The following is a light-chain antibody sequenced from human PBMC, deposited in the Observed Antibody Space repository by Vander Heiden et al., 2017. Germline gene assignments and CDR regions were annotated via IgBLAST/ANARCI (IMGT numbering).Light chain of an antibody. CDR1: QSVDSK. Sequence: IVLTQSLASLYVSPGERATFSCRASQSVDSKLAWYQQTPGQAPRLLMYDASTRASGIPDRCSGSGSGTEFTLTISSLQSADFAVYYCQQYKKWPPHTFGGGTKVEIK. V-gene: IGKV3-15*01. J-gene: IGKJ4*01. CDR2: DAS. CDR3: QQYKKWPPHT.